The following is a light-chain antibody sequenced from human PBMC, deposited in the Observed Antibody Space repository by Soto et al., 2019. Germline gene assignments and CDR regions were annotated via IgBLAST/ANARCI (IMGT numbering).Light chain of an antibody. CDR1: QSISSY. V-gene: IGKV1-39*01. CDR2: AAS. J-gene: IGKJ1*01. Sequence: IQMTQSPSSLSASVGDRVTITCRVSQSISSYLNWYQQKPGKAPKLLIYAASSLQSGVPSRFSGSGSGTEFTLTISSLQSEDFAVYYCQQYNNWPRTFGQGTKVDIK. CDR3: QQYNNWPRT.